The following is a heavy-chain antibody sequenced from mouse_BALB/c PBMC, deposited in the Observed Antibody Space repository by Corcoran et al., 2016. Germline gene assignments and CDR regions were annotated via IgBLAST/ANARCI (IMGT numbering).Heavy chain of an antibody. CDR2: KNTYTGEP. Sequence: QIQLVQSGPELKKPGETVKISCKASGYTFTNYGMNWVKQAPGKCLKWMGWKNTYTGEPTYADDFKGRFAFSLETSASTAYLQINNLKNEDMATYFCARGDSSNFDYWGQGTTLTVSS. D-gene: IGHD3-3*01. CDR3: ARGDSSNFDY. V-gene: IGHV9-1*02. CDR1: GYTFTNYG. J-gene: IGHJ2*01.